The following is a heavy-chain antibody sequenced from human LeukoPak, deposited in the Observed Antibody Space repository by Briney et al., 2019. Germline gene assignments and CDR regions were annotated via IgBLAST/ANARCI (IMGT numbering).Heavy chain of an antibody. CDR3: AKTYSGSYYLD. Sequence: GGSRRRCCAASGFTFSSYAMSWVRQAPGKGLEWVSAISGSGGSTYYADSVKGRFTISRDNSKNTLYLQMNSLRAEDTAVYYCAKTYSGSYYLDWGQGTLVTVSP. D-gene: IGHD1-26*01. J-gene: IGHJ4*02. CDR1: GFTFSSYA. CDR2: ISGSGGST. V-gene: IGHV3-23*01.